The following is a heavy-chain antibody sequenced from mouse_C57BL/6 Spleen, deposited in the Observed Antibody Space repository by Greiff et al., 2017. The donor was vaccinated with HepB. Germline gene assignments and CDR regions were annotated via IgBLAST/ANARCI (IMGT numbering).Heavy chain of an antibody. J-gene: IGHJ4*01. CDR1: GYTFTDYN. D-gene: IGHD2-4*01. Sequence: EVQLQQSGPELVKPGASVKMSCKASGYTFTDYNMHWVKQSHGKSLEWIGYINPNNGGTSYNQKVKGKATLTVNKSSSTASMELRSLTSEDSAVDYCAREGIYYDEFYAMDYWGQGTSVTVSS. V-gene: IGHV1-22*01. CDR2: INPNNGGT. CDR3: AREGIYYDEFYAMDY.